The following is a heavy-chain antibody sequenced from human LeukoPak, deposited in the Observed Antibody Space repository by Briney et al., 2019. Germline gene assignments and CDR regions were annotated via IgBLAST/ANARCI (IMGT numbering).Heavy chain of an antibody. Sequence: GASVKVSCKASGYTFTSYGISWVRQAPGQGLEWMGWISAYNGNTNYAQKLQGRVTMTTDTSTSTAYMELRSLRSDDTAVYYCAREEGSSGWYVGLGFELAYWGQGTLVTVSS. CDR2: ISAYNGNT. J-gene: IGHJ4*02. CDR1: GYTFTSYG. V-gene: IGHV1-18*01. CDR3: AREEGSSGWYVGLGFELAY. D-gene: IGHD6-19*01.